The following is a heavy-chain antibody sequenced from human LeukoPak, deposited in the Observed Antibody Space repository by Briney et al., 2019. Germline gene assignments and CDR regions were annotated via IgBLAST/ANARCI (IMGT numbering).Heavy chain of an antibody. J-gene: IGHJ4*02. CDR3: ARVRPWVFDY. V-gene: IGHV3-53*04. CDR2: IYIGDNP. Sequence: PGVPLSLFCAASGLIVSSSYMSWLPQAPGKGLEWVSIIYIGDNPHYADSVKGRFTISRHNSKNTLYLQMNNLRAEDTAVYYCARVRPWVFDYWGQGTLVTVSS. CDR1: GLIVSSSY.